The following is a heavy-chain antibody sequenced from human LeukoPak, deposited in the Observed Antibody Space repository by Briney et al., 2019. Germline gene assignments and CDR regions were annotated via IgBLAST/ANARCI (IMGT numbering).Heavy chain of an antibody. Sequence: GGSLRLSCAASGFTFDDYGMSWVRQAPGKGLEWVSYINWNGDSTGYADSVKGRFTISRDNAKNSLYLQMNSLRAEDTALYYCARRESSYQNYYYYYHMDVWGEGTTVTVSS. V-gene: IGHV3-20*04. CDR3: ARRESSYQNYYYYYHMDV. CDR2: INWNGDST. CDR1: GFTFDDYG. D-gene: IGHD3-16*02. J-gene: IGHJ6*03.